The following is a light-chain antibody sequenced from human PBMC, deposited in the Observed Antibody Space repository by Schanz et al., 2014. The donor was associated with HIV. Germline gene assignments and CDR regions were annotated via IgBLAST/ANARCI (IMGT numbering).Light chain of an antibody. CDR2: GAS. CDR3: QQYNSWPRT. V-gene: IGKV3-15*01. J-gene: IGKJ1*01. Sequence: EIVMTQSPGTLSVSPGERATLSCRASQTVSKNLAWYQQKPGQAPRLLIYGASTRVTGIPARFSGSGSGTEFTLNISSMQSEDFAVYYCQQYNSWPRTFGQGTKVEIK. CDR1: QTVSKN.